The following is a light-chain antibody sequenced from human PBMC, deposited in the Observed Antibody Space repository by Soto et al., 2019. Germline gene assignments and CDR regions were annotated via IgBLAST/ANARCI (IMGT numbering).Light chain of an antibody. V-gene: IGKV1-5*03. Sequence: DIPMTQFPSTLSASVGDRVTITCRASQSVSSWLAWYQQKPGKAPKLLMYKASILESGVPSRFSGSGSGTEFTLTISSLQPDDFATYYCQQYNRYWTFGQGTKVEIK. CDR3: QQYNRYWT. J-gene: IGKJ1*01. CDR1: QSVSSW. CDR2: KAS.